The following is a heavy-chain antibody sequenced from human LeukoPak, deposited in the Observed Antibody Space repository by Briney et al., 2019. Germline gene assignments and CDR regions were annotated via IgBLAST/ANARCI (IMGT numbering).Heavy chain of an antibody. CDR3: SSSSYGSGRYGWDV. CDR1: GFTFSSNS. V-gene: IGHV3-48*02. J-gene: IGHJ6*02. D-gene: IGHD3-10*01. CDR2: ISSSSSTI. Sequence: GGSLRLSCAAVGFTFSSNSMNWVSQAPGKGLEWVSYISSSSSTIYYADSVKGRFTISRDNAENSLYLQMSSLRDEDTAVYYCSSSSYGSGRYGWDVWGQGTTVTVSS.